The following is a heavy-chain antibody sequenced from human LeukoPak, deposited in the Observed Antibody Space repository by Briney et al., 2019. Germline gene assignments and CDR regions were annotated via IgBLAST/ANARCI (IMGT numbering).Heavy chain of an antibody. CDR3: ARGADSSGYYSIFYFDY. D-gene: IGHD3-22*01. J-gene: IGHJ4*02. Sequence: PSETLSLTCTVSGGSISSYYWNWIRPPPGKGLEWIGYIYYSGSTNYNPSLKSRVTTSVDTSKNQFSLKLSSVTAADTAVYYCARGADSSGYYSIFYFDYWGQGTLVTVSS. V-gene: IGHV4-59*01. CDR1: GGSISSYY. CDR2: IYYSGST.